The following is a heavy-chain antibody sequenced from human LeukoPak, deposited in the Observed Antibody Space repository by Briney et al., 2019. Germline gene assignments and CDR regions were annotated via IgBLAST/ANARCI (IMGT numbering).Heavy chain of an antibody. Sequence: GGSLRLSCAASGFTFSSYWMSWVRQAPGKGLEWVANIKQDGSQKYYVDSVKGRFSISRDNAKNSLYLQMNSLKTDDTAVYYCARVRGGNWYAFDLWGQGTMVSVSS. V-gene: IGHV3-7*03. CDR2: IKQDGSQK. CDR3: ARVRGGNWYAFDL. D-gene: IGHD3-16*01. J-gene: IGHJ3*01. CDR1: GFTFSSYW.